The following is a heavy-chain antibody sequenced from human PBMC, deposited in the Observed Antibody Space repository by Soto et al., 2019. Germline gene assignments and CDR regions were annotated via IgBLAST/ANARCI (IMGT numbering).Heavy chain of an antibody. CDR1: GFSFSSYS. CDR3: ARANYYDSSGTPQYGMDV. J-gene: IGHJ6*02. Sequence: GGSLRLSCAASGFSFSSYSMNWVRQAPGKGLEWVSSISSSSSYIYYADSVKGRFTISRDNAKNSLYLQMNSLRAEDTAVYYCARANYYDSSGTPQYGMDVWGQGTTVTVSS. V-gene: IGHV3-21*01. CDR2: ISSSSSYI. D-gene: IGHD3-22*01.